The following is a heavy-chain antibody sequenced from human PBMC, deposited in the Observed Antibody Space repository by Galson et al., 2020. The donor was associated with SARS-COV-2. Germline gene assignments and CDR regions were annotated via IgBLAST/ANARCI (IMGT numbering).Heavy chain of an antibody. CDR2: IYYSGST. V-gene: IGHV4-59*08. CDR1: GSSISSYY. D-gene: IGHD6-6*01. Sequence: SETLSLTCTVSGSSISSYYWSLIRQPPGKGLEWIGYIYYSGSTNYNPSLKSRVTISVDTSKNQFSLKLSSLTAADTAVYFCARYTTSSVSFDYWGQGTLVTVSS. CDR3: ARYTTSSVSFDY. J-gene: IGHJ4*02.